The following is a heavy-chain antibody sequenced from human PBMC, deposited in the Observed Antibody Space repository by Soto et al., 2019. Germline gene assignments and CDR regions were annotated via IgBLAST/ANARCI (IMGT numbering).Heavy chain of an antibody. D-gene: IGHD6-19*01. V-gene: IGHV4-39*01. CDR3: ERGAVAGILDSFDI. Sequence: PSQTLSLTSTVSGGSIGSSSYYWGWIRQPPGKGLEWIGSFYYSGSTYYNPSLKSRVTISVDTSKSQFSLKLSSVTAADTAVYYCERGAVAGILDSFDIWGQGTMVTVSS. CDR1: GGSIGSSSYY. J-gene: IGHJ3*02. CDR2: FYYSGST.